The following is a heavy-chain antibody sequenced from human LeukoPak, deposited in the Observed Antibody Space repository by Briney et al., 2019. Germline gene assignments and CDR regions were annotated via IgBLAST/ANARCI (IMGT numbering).Heavy chain of an antibody. D-gene: IGHD6-13*01. Sequence: SVKVSCKASGYTFTSYGISWVRRAPGQGLEWMGWISAYNGNTNYAQKLQGRVTMTTDTSTSTAYMELRSLRSDDTAVYYCARNVYHSSSWYGPYYYYYMDVWGKGTTVTVSS. CDR1: GYTFTSYG. CDR2: ISAYNGNT. J-gene: IGHJ6*03. V-gene: IGHV1-18*01. CDR3: ARNVYHSSSWYGPYYYYYMDV.